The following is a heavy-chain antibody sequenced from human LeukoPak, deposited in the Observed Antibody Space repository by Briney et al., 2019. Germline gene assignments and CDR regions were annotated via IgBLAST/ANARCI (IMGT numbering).Heavy chain of an antibody. CDR3: ASGFLPVPAASGGMDV. CDR2: IYYGGST. J-gene: IGHJ6*02. Sequence: SETLSLTCTVSGGSISSYYWSWIRQPPGKGLEWIGYIYYGGSTNYNPSLKSRVTISVDTSKNQFSLKLSSVTAADTAVYYCASGFLPVPAASGGMDVWGQGTTVTVSS. V-gene: IGHV4-59*01. D-gene: IGHD2-2*01. CDR1: GGSISSYY.